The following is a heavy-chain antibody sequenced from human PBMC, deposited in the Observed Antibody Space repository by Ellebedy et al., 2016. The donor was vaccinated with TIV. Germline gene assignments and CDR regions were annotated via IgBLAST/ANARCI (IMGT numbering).Heavy chain of an antibody. D-gene: IGHD2-15*01. J-gene: IGHJ3*02. CDR1: GFTFSSSW. CDR2: IIGDGSDI. V-gene: IGHV3-74*01. Sequence: PGGSLRLSCAASGFTFSSSWVHWVRQVPGKGLVWVARIIGDGSDIGYADSVKGRFTISSDNAKNTLFLQMNSLRAEDPALYYCARVYCSGATCPAAFDIWGQGTMVTVSS. CDR3: ARVYCSGATCPAAFDI.